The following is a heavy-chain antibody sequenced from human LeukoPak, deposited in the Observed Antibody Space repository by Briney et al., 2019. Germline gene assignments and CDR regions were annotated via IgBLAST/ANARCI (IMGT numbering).Heavy chain of an antibody. Sequence: ASVKVSCKASGYTFAGYYVHWVRQASGQGLEWMGWINPNSTTTHYAQKFQGRVTMTRDTSISTAYMELRRLRSDDTAAYYCARVRDRMKGYKFDYWGQGTLVTVSS. V-gene: IGHV1-2*02. J-gene: IGHJ4*02. D-gene: IGHD5-18*01. CDR1: GYTFAGYY. CDR3: ARVRDRMKGYKFDY. CDR2: INPNSTTT.